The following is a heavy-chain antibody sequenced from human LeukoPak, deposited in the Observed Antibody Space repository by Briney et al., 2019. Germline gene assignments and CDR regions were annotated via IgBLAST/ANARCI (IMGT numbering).Heavy chain of an antibody. V-gene: IGHV1-18*01. CDR3: AKLWGIVNSGGYFDY. CDR1: GSPFTDFV. J-gene: IGHJ4*02. D-gene: IGHD3-16*01. CDR2: ISAYSGNT. Sequence: ASVKASCKASGSPFTDFVISWVRQAPGQGLEWMGWISAYSGNTNYAQKLQGRVTMTTDTSTSTAYMELRGLSSDDTAVYYCAKLWGIVNSGGYFDYWGQGTLVTVSS.